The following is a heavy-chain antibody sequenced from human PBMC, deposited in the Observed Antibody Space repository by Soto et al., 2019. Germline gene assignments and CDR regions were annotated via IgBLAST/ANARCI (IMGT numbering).Heavy chain of an antibody. Sequence: SAQVSFKDSGYTFTNYVIHWVRQAPGQGLEWMGWISPLKGNTKYAQKVQGRVSVTTDTSTNTVYMELSGLRYDDTALYYCARSGEHPFDFWGQGTLVTVSS. CDR2: ISPLKGNT. CDR3: ARSGEHPFDF. J-gene: IGHJ4*02. V-gene: IGHV1-18*01. CDR1: GYTFTNYV. D-gene: IGHD6-25*01.